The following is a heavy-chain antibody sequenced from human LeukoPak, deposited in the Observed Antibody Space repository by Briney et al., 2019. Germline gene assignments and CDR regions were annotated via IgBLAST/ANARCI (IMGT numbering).Heavy chain of an antibody. V-gene: IGHV1-2*02. J-gene: IGHJ5*02. Sequence: ASVKVSCKASGYTFTGYYMHWVRQAPGQGLEWMGWTNPNSGGTNYAQKFQGRVTMTRDTSISTAYMELSRLRSDDTAVYYCARFLPPGMVRGVERASDHWFDPWGQGTLVTVSS. CDR1: GYTFTGYY. CDR3: ARFLPPGMVRGVERASDHWFDP. CDR2: TNPNSGGT. D-gene: IGHD3-10*01.